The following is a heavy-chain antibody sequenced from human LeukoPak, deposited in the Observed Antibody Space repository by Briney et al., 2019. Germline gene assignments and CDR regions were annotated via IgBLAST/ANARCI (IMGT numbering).Heavy chain of an antibody. V-gene: IGHV4-39*07. D-gene: IGHD6-13*01. CDR3: ARVLGYSSSWFLDY. CDR2: IYYSGST. Sequence: SETLSLTCTVSGGSISSSSYYWGWIRQPPGKGLEWIGSIYYSGSTYYNPSLKSRVTISVDTSKNQFSLKLSSVTAADTAVYYCARVLGYSSSWFLDYWGQGTLVTVSS. J-gene: IGHJ4*02. CDR1: GGSISSSSYY.